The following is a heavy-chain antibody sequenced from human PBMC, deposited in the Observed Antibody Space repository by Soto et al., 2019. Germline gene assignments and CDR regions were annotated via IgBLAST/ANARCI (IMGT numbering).Heavy chain of an antibody. CDR3: TRDPDYDFWSGYSYYYYGMDV. Sequence: GGSLRLSCTASGFTFGDYAMSWFRQAPGKGLEWVGFIRSKAYGGTTEYAASVKGRFTISRDDSKSIAYLQMNSLKTEDTAVYYCTRDPDYDFWSGYSYYYYGMDVWGQGTTVTVSS. D-gene: IGHD3-3*01. J-gene: IGHJ6*02. CDR2: IRSKAYGGTT. CDR1: GFTFGDYA. V-gene: IGHV3-49*03.